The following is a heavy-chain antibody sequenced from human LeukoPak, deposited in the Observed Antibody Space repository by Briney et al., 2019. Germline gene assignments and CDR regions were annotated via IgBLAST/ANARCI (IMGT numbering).Heavy chain of an antibody. J-gene: IGHJ4*02. V-gene: IGHV4-61*02. CDR2: MSSSGIS. CDR3: ARGWGPAYCGGDCHRHFDY. D-gene: IGHD2-21*02. CDR1: NGSISSDTYF. Sequence: SETLSLTCTVSNGSISSDTYFWSWIRQPAGKGLEWIGRMSSSGISTYSPSLKSRVTISIDTSKNLFSLTLNSMTAADTAVYYCARGWGPAYCGGDCHRHFDYWGQGTLVTVSS.